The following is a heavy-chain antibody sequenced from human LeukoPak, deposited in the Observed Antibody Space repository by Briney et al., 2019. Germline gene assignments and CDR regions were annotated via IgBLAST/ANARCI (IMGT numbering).Heavy chain of an antibody. CDR2: IRVYNGNT. Sequence: ASVKVSCKGFGYTFSNYDISWVRQVPGLGLEWMGRIRVYNGNTNYARKFQGRVTMTTDTSTSTVYMELRRLRSDDTAVYYCARDRIRFLEWLLPSFDPWGQGTLVTVSS. V-gene: IGHV1-18*01. D-gene: IGHD3-3*01. J-gene: IGHJ5*02. CDR1: GYTFSNYD. CDR3: ARDRIRFLEWLLPSFDP.